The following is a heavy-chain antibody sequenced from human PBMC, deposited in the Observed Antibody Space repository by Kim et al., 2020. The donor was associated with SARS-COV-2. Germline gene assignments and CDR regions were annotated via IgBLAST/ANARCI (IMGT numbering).Heavy chain of an antibody. CDR2: ISGGGEAT. D-gene: IGHD3-9*01. V-gene: IGHV3-23*01. CDR1: GFSLSTYG. J-gene: IGHJ6*02. CDR3: ARRFPTGYLLVGSGAMDV. Sequence: GGSLRLSCAASGFSLSTYGMNWLRQTAGKGLEWVSAISGGGEATFDADSLGGRFVVSMDKAKNVLYLQMNRLRGEDTGVYYCARRFPTGYLLVGSGAMDVWGRGTTVIVSS.